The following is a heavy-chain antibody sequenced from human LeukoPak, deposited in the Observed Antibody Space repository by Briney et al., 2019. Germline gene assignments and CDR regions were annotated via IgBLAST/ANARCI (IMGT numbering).Heavy chain of an antibody. V-gene: IGHV1-24*01. Sequence: GASVKVSCKVSGDTLTELSMHWVRQAPGKGLEWMGGFDPEDGETVYAQKFQGRVTMTEDTSTDTAYMELSSLRSEDTAVYYCATDPMTGFGELKYWGQGTLVTVSS. J-gene: IGHJ4*02. CDR2: FDPEDGET. CDR1: GDTLTELS. CDR3: ATDPMTGFGELKY. D-gene: IGHD3-10*01.